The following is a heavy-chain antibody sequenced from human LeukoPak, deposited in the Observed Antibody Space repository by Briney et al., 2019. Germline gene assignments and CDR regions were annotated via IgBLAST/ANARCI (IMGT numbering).Heavy chain of an antibody. V-gene: IGHV4-59*08. J-gene: IGHJ4*02. Sequence: SETLSLTCTVSGGSISSYYWSWIRQPPGEGLEWIGYIYYSGSTNYNPSLKSRVTISVDTSKNQFSLKLSSVTAADTAVYYCARVRIAAAGWGYFDYWGQGTLVTVSS. D-gene: IGHD6-13*01. CDR3: ARVRIAAAGWGYFDY. CDR1: GGSISSYY. CDR2: IYYSGST.